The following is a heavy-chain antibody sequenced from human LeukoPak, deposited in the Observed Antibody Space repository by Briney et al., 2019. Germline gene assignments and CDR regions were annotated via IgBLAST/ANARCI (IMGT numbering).Heavy chain of an antibody. V-gene: IGHV4-59*01. Sequence: SETLSLTCTVSGGSISSYYWSWIRQPPGKGLEWIGYIYYSGSTNYNPSLKSRVTISVDTSKNQFSLKLSSVTAADTAVYYCARGIAAAGTRIGWFDPWGQGTLVTVSS. D-gene: IGHD6-13*01. J-gene: IGHJ5*02. CDR1: GGSISSYY. CDR2: IYYSGST. CDR3: ARGIAAAGTRIGWFDP.